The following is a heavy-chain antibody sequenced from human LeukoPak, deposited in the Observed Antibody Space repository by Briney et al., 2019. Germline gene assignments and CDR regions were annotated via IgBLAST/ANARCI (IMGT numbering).Heavy chain of an antibody. Sequence: VASVKVSCKASGGTFSSYAISWVRQAPGQGLEWMGRIIPILGIANYAQKFQGRVTITADKSTSTAYMELGSLRSEDTAVYYCARGYYYDSSGCFDYWGQGTLVTVSS. CDR2: IIPILGIA. D-gene: IGHD3-22*01. J-gene: IGHJ4*02. CDR1: GGTFSSYA. CDR3: ARGYYYDSSGCFDY. V-gene: IGHV1-69*04.